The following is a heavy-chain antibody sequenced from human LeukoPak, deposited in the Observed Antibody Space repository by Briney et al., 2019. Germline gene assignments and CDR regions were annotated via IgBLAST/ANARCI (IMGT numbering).Heavy chain of an antibody. J-gene: IGHJ4*02. CDR3: AREDDSSGYYVY. Sequence: SQTLSLTCTVSGGSISSGDYYWSWIRQPPGKGLEWIGYIYYSGSTYYNPSLKSRVTISVDTSKNQFSLKLSSVTAADTAVYHCAREDDSSGYYVYWGQGTLVTVSS. CDR2: IYYSGST. D-gene: IGHD3-22*01. CDR1: GGSISSGDYY. V-gene: IGHV4-30-4*01.